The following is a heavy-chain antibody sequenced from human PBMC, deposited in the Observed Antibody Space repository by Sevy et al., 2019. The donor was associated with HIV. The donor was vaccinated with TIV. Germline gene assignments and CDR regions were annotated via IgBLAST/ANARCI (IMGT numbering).Heavy chain of an antibody. CDR2: IYHSGST. CDR1: GYSISSGYY. Sequence: SETLSLTCAVSGYSISSGYYWGWIRQPPGKGLEWIGSIYHSGSTYYNPSLKSRVTISVDTSKNQFSLKLSSVTAADTAVYYCAGEKVGGVIVPNWFDPWGQGTLVTVSS. V-gene: IGHV4-38-2*02. CDR3: AGEKVGGVIVPNWFDP. J-gene: IGHJ5*02. D-gene: IGHD3-16*02.